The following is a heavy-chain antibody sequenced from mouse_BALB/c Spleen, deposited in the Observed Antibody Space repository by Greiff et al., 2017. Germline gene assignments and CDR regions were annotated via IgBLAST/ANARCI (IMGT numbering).Heavy chain of an antibody. V-gene: IGHV5-4*02. CDR2: ISDGGSYT. CDR3: GRDAMEW. CDR1: GFTFSDYY. Sequence: EVKLMESGGGLVKPGGSLKLSCAASGFTFSDYYMYWVRQTPEQRLEWVATISDGGSYTYYPASVKGRFAITRDNAKNNLYLQMSSLKSEDTAMFYCGRDAMEWWGQGTSGTGS. J-gene: IGHJ4*01.